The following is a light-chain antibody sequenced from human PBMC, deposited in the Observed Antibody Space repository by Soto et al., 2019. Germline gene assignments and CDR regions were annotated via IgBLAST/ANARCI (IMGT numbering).Light chain of an antibody. J-gene: IGLJ2*01. CDR2: LNSDGSH. Sequence: QLVLTQSPSASASLGASVKLTCTLSRGHSNYAIAWHQQQSEKGPRYLMKLNSDGSHSKGDGIPDRFSGSSSGAERYLTISSLQSEDEADYDCQTWGSGIVVFGGGTKVTVL. CDR3: QTWGSGIVV. V-gene: IGLV4-69*01. CDR1: RGHSNYA.